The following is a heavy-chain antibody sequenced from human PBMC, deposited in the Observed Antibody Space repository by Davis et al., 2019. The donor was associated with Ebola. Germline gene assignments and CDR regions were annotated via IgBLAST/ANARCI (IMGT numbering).Heavy chain of an antibody. D-gene: IGHD1-26*01. Sequence: AASVKVSCKASGYTFTSYGISWVRQAPGQGPEWMGWISAYNGNTNYAQKLQGRVTMTTDTSTNTAYMELRSLRSDDTAVYYCARDEWELLSGFYGYWGQGTLVTVSS. V-gene: IGHV1-18*04. CDR3: ARDEWELLSGFYGY. CDR2: ISAYNGNT. CDR1: GYTFTSYG. J-gene: IGHJ4*02.